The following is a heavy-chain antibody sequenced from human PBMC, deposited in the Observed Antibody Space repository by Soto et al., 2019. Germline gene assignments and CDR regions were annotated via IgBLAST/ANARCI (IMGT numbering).Heavy chain of an antibody. V-gene: IGHV3-21*06. Sequence: LRLSCAASGFTFTRYSMNWVRQAPGKGLEWVSSISSTTNYIYYGDSMKGRFTISRDNAKNSLYLGMNSLRAEDTAVYYCARESEDLTSNFDYWGQGTLVTVSS. J-gene: IGHJ4*02. CDR3: ARESEDLTSNFDY. CDR1: GFTFTRYS. CDR2: ISSTTNYI.